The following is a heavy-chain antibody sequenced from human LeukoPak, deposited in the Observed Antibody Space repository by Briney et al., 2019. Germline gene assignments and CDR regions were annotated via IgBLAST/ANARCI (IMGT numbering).Heavy chain of an antibody. J-gene: IGHJ4*02. CDR3: ASRAGGNTAGVV. CDR1: GGSISSSSYY. V-gene: IGHV4-39*01. CDR2: IYYSGST. D-gene: IGHD4-23*01. Sequence: SETLSLTCTVSGGSISSSSYYWGWIRQPPGKGLEWIGSIYYSGSTYYNPSLKSRVTISVDTSKNQFSLKLSSVTAADTAVYYCASRAGGNTAGVVWGQGTLVTV.